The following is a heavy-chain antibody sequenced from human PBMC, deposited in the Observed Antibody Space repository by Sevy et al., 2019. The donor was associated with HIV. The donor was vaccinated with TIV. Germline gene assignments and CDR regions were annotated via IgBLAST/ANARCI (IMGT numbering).Heavy chain of an antibody. Sequence: GGSLRLSCRGSGFTFSSFWMQWVRQAPGKGLEWVANIRQDGNEIYYVDSVKGRFTISRDNAKNALYLQMDGLRVEDTAVYYCGRRYFDLWGQGTQVTVSS. V-gene: IGHV3-7*01. CDR1: GFTFSSFW. J-gene: IGHJ4*02. CDR2: IRQDGNEI. CDR3: GRRYFDL.